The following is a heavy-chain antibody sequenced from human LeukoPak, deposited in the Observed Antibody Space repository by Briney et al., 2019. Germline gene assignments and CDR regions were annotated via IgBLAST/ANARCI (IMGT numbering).Heavy chain of an antibody. CDR3: ARDSSFSQPSFGSDP. CDR1: GGSISSGDYY. D-gene: IGHD3-3*01. Sequence: PSQTLSLTCTVSGGSISSGDYYWSWIRQPPGKGLEWIGYIYYSGSTYYNPSLKSRVTISVDTSKNQFSLKLSSVTAADTAVYYSARDSSFSQPSFGSDPWGQGTLVTVSS. J-gene: IGHJ5*02. V-gene: IGHV4-30-4*01. CDR2: IYYSGST.